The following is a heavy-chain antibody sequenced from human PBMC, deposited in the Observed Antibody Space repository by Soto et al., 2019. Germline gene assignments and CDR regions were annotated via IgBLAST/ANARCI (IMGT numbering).Heavy chain of an antibody. D-gene: IGHD3-22*01. CDR2: IDPSDSYT. CDR3: ARAAVGYDSSGYYVWFDP. Sequence: GESLKISCKGSGYSFTSYWISWVRQMPGKGLEWMGRIDPSDSYTNYSPSFQGHVTISADKSISTAYLQWSSLKASDTAMYYCARAAVGYDSSGYYVWFDPWGQGTLVTVSS. V-gene: IGHV5-10-1*01. CDR1: GYSFTSYW. J-gene: IGHJ5*02.